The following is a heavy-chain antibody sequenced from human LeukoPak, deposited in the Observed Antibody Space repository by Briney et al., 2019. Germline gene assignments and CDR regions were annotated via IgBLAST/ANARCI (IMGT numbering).Heavy chain of an antibody. Sequence: GGSLRLSCAASGFTFSSYWMSWGRQAPGKGLEWVANIKQDGSEKYYVDSVKGRFTISRDNAKNALYLQMNSLRAEDTAVYYCARDAIVGAISNDYWGQGTLVTVSS. V-gene: IGHV3-7*01. CDR2: IKQDGSEK. CDR3: ARDAIVGAISNDY. CDR1: GFTFSSYW. J-gene: IGHJ4*02. D-gene: IGHD1-26*01.